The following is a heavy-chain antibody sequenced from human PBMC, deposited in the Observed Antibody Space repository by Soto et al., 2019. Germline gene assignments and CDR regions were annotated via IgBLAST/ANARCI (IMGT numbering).Heavy chain of an antibody. CDR1: GFTFHNYA. D-gene: IGHD6-25*01. Sequence: PGGSLRLSCAASGFTFHNYAMHWVRQAPGKGLEWVSGISWNSGNIGYADSVKGRFTISRDNAKNSLYLQMNSLRAEDTALYYCAKSYTSGLYGMDVWGQGTAVTVSS. V-gene: IGHV3-9*01. J-gene: IGHJ6*02. CDR3: AKSYTSGLYGMDV. CDR2: ISWNSGNI.